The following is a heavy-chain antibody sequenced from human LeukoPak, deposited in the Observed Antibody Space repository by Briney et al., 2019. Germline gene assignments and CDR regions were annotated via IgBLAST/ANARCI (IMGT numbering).Heavy chain of an antibody. D-gene: IGHD3-10*01. CDR2: SKHSGGT. Sequence: SETLSLTCAVHGGSFSGYYWSWIRQPPGKGLEWIGESKHSGGTNYNPSLKSRVTISVDTSKKQFSLTLTSVTAADTAVYYCARGQWEVRGIIITQLDYWGQGSLVTFSS. CDR1: GGSFSGYY. CDR3: ARGQWEVRGIIITQLDY. J-gene: IGHJ4*02. V-gene: IGHV4-34*01.